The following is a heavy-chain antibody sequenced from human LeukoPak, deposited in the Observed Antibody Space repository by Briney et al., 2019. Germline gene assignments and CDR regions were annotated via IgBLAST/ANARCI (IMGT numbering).Heavy chain of an antibody. Sequence: AASVKVSCKASGYTFTGYYMHWVRQAPGQGLEWMGWINPNSGGTNYAQKLQGRVTMTTDTSTSTAYMELRSLRSDDTAVYYCARDIGGYCSGGSCYGWDYWGQGTLVTVSS. V-gene: IGHV1-2*02. D-gene: IGHD2-15*01. CDR2: INPNSGGT. J-gene: IGHJ4*02. CDR1: GYTFTGYY. CDR3: ARDIGGYCSGGSCYGWDY.